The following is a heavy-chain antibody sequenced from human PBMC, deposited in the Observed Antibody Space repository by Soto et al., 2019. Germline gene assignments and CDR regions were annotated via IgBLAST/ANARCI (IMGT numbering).Heavy chain of an antibody. D-gene: IGHD3-10*01. Sequence: ASVKVSCKDSGYTFTGYYMHRVRQAPGQGPERMGWINPNSGGTNYAQKFQGWVTMTRDTSISTAYMELSRLRSDDTAVYYCAREPRSGSYAYYYYGMDVWGQGTTVTVSS. CDR3: AREPRSGSYAYYYYGMDV. V-gene: IGHV1-2*04. CDR1: GYTFTGYY. J-gene: IGHJ6*02. CDR2: INPNSGGT.